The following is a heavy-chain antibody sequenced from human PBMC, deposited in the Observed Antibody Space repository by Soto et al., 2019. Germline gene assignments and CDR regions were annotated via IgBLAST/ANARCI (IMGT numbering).Heavy chain of an antibody. CDR1: GGTFSNYG. V-gene: IGHV1-69*18. CDR2: IIPISAAA. D-gene: IGHD2-21*01. Sequence: QVQLVQSGAEVKKPGSSVKVSCKASGGTFSNYGVNWVRQAPGQGLEWMGRIIPISAAANDAQQSQGRVTITADHSTGSSYMELSSLRSADTAVYSCARGMTRTVVPYFDFWGQGTLVTVSS. CDR3: ARGMTRTVVPYFDF. J-gene: IGHJ4*02.